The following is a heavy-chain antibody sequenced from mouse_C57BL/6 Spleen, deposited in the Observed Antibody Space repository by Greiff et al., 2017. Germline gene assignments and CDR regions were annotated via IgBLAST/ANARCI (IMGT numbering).Heavy chain of an antibody. CDR2: IHPNSGST. J-gene: IGHJ2*01. CDR3: ARNYGNYEGDYFDY. Sequence: QVHVKQSGAELVKPGASVKLSCKASGYTFTSYWMHWVKQRPGQGLEWIGMIHPNSGSTNYNEKFKSKATLTVDKSSSTAYMQLSSLTSEDSAVYYCARNYGNYEGDYFDYWGQGTTLTVSS. D-gene: IGHD2-1*01. CDR1: GYTFTSYW. V-gene: IGHV1-64*01.